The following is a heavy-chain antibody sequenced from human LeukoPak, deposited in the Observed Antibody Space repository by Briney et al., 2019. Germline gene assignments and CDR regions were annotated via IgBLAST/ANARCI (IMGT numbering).Heavy chain of an antibody. CDR3: ARQREYYESSGYYSFDY. V-gene: IGHV4-59*08. CDR1: GGSISTYY. D-gene: IGHD3-22*01. CDR2: IYSGGST. Sequence: SETLSLTYTVAGGSISTYYCSWIRQPPGKGLEWIGFIYSGGSTNYNTSLRGRVTISVDASKNQFSLKLSSLTAADTAVYYCARQREYYESSGYYSFDYWGQGTLVTVSS. J-gene: IGHJ4*02.